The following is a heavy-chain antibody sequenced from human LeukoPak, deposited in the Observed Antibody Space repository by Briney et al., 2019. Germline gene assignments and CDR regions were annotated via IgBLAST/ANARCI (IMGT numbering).Heavy chain of an antibody. V-gene: IGHV4-59*01. CDR1: GGSISSYY. J-gene: IGHJ4*02. CDR3: ARGGKQWLPFDY. CDR2: IYYSGST. D-gene: IGHD6-19*01. Sequence: PSETLSLTCTVSGGSISSYYWSWTRQPPGKGLEWIGYIYYSGSTNYNPSLKSRVPISVDTSKNQFSLKLSSVTAADTAVYYCARGGKQWLPFDYWGQGTLVTVSS.